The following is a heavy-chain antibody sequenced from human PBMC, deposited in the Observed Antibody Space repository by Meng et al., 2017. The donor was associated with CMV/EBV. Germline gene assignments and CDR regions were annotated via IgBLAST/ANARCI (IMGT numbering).Heavy chain of an antibody. CDR2: INRGGTTT. V-gene: IGHV3-74*01. Sequence: GESLKISCAASGIPFRTHWMHWVRQAPGKGLVWVSAINRGGTTTTYADSVKGRFTISRDNAKNTLYLQMNGLRAEDTAVYYCAGSPPNLVGDMYFFYAMDVWGRGTTVTVSS. CDR1: GIPFRTHW. CDR3: AGSPPNLVGDMYFFYAMDV. D-gene: IGHD2/OR15-2a*01. J-gene: IGHJ6*02.